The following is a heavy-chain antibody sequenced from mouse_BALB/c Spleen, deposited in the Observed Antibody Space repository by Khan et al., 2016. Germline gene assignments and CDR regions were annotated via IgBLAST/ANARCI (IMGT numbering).Heavy chain of an antibody. V-gene: IGHV9-3*02. J-gene: IGHJ2*01. CDR3: ANYGSSAYFES. D-gene: IGHD1-1*01. CDR2: INTNTEES. CDR1: GYTFRNYG. Sequence: QIQLVQSGPELKKPGETVKISCKASGYTFRNYGINWVTQAPGKGLKWMGWINTNTEESTFAEEFKGRFAFSLETSASTAYLQITNLKTEDTATYFCANYGSSAYFESWGRGTTLTVSS.